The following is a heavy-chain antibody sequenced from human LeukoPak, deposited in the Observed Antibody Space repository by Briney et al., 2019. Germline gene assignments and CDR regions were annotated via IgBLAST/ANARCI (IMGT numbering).Heavy chain of an antibody. CDR1: GYSISNGYY. Sequence: SETLSLTCAVSGYSISNGYYWGWIRQPPGEGLEWIGNIYHSGNTYYNPSLKTRVTISVDTSKNQFSLKLRSVTAADTAVYYCARLPPYSSSSYYFDYWGQGTLVTVSS. D-gene: IGHD6-6*01. V-gene: IGHV4-38-2*01. CDR3: ARLPPYSSSSYYFDY. J-gene: IGHJ4*02. CDR2: IYHSGNT.